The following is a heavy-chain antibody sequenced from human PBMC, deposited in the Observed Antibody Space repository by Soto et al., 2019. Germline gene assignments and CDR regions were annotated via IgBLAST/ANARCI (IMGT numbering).Heavy chain of an antibody. Sequence: SETLSLSCAVSGGSISSGGYSWSWIRQPPGKGLECIGYIYHSGSTYYNPSLKSRVTISVDRSKNQFSLQLSSVAAADTAVYYCARVPGPWGQGTLVTVSS. J-gene: IGHJ5*02. D-gene: IGHD7-27*01. CDR1: GGSISSGGYS. CDR2: IYHSGST. CDR3: ARVPGP. V-gene: IGHV4-30-2*01.